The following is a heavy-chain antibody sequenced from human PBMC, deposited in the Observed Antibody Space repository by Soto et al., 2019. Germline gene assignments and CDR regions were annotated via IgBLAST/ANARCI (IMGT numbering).Heavy chain of an antibody. J-gene: IGHJ4*02. Sequence: SETLSLTCTVSGGSISSSSYYWGWIRQPPGKGLEWIGSIYYSGSTYYNPSLKSRVTISVDTSKNQFSLKLSSVTAADTAVYYCARRLPRYFVLGYFDYWGQGTLVTVSS. CDR1: GGSISSSSYY. V-gene: IGHV4-39*01. CDR3: ARRLPRYFVLGYFDY. D-gene: IGHD3-9*01. CDR2: IYYSGST.